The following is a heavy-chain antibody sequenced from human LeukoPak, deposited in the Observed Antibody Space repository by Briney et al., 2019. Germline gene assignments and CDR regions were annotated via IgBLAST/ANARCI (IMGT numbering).Heavy chain of an antibody. J-gene: IGHJ4*02. CDR1: GFIVSGDF. CDR2: IYSDGST. V-gene: IGHV3-53*01. D-gene: IGHD1-26*01. CDR3: ARERGRGRDSPWFDY. Sequence: GGSLRLSCAASGFIVSGDFMSWVRQAPGKGLEWVSVIYSDGSTYYADSVKGRFTISRDNSKSTLDLQMTGLRAEDTAVYYCARERGRGRDSPWFDYWGQGTLVTVSS.